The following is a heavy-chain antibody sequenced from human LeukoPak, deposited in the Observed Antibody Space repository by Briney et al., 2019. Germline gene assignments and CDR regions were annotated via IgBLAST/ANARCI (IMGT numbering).Heavy chain of an antibody. Sequence: GRSLRLSCAASGFTFSNYGIHWVRQAPGKGLEWVAVISYDGSDKSYADSVKGRFTISRDNSKNTLYLQMNSLIPEDTAVYYCAKFWAGYSSGWVDYWGQGTLVTVSS. D-gene: IGHD6-19*01. CDR3: AKFWAGYSSGWVDY. CDR1: GFTFSNYG. CDR2: ISYDGSDK. J-gene: IGHJ4*02. V-gene: IGHV3-30*18.